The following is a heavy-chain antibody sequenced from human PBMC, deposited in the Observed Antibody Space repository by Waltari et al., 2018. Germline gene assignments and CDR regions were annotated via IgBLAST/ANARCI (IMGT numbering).Heavy chain of an antibody. CDR1: GGSISSYY. Sequence: QVQLQESGPGLVKPSETLSLTCTVSGGSISSYYLSWIRQPPGKGLEWIGYIYYSGSTNYNPALKSRVTISVDTSKNQFSLKLSSVTAADTAVYYCARHLRDYDFWSGDAFDIWGQGTMVTVSS. CDR2: IYYSGST. D-gene: IGHD3-3*01. J-gene: IGHJ3*02. V-gene: IGHV4-59*08. CDR3: ARHLRDYDFWSGDAFDI.